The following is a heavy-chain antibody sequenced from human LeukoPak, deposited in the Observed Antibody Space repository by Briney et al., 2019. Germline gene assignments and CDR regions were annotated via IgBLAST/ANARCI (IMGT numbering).Heavy chain of an antibody. CDR3: ARDQWEGWYFDL. D-gene: IGHD1-26*01. CDR1: DGSISSGDYY. Sequence: SETLSLTCTVSDGSISSGDYYWNWIRQPPGKGLEWIGYIYYSWSTYYNPSLKSRVTISVDTSKNQFSLKLSSVTAADTAVYYCARDQWEGWYFDLWGRGSLVTVSS. V-gene: IGHV4-30-4*01. J-gene: IGHJ2*01. CDR2: IYYSWST.